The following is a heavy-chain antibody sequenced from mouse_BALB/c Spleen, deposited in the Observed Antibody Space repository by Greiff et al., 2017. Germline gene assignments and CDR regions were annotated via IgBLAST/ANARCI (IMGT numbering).Heavy chain of an antibody. J-gene: IGHJ3*01. V-gene: IGHV14-4*02. CDR1: GFNFKDYY. CDR2: IDPENGDT. CDR3: NAHGSSSWFAY. Sequence: VQLKESGAELVRSGASVKLSCTASGFNFKDYYMHWVKQRPEQGLEWIGWIDPENGDTEYAPKFQGKATMTADTSSNTAYLQLSSLTSEDTAVYYCNAHGSSSWFAYWGQGTLVTVSA. D-gene: IGHD1-1*01.